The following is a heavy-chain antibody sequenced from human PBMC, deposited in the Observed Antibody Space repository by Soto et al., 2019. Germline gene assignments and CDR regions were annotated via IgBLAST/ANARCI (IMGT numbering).Heavy chain of an antibody. CDR3: TTVALRFGGMEV. J-gene: IGHJ6*02. CDR2: IKSKTDGGTT. D-gene: IGHD3-3*01. Sequence: LRLSCAASGFTFSNAWMSWVRQAPGKGLEWVGRIKSKTDGGTTDYAAPVKCRFTISRDDSKNTLYLQMNSLKTEDTAVYYCTTVALRFGGMEVWGQGTKVTVSS. V-gene: IGHV3-15*01. CDR1: GFTFSNAW.